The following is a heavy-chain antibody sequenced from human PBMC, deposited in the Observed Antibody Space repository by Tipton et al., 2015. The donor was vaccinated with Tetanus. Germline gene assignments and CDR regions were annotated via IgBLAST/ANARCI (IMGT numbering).Heavy chain of an antibody. CDR3: ARDRGDYNYYGMDV. V-gene: IGHV1-2*02. CDR1: GYTFTGYY. CDR2: IDPNSGGT. D-gene: IGHD2-21*01. Sequence: QLVQSGAEVKKPGASVKVSCKASGYTFTGYYIYWVRQAPGQGLEWMGWIDPNSGGTVYAQKFQGRVTMTRDPSISTAYMELRSLRSDDTAVYYCARDRGDYNYYGMDVWGPGTTVTVS. J-gene: IGHJ6*02.